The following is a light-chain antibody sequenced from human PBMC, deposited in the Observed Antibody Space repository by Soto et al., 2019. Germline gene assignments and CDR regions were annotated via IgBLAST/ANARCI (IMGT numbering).Light chain of an antibody. CDR1: SGHDRYD. J-gene: IGLJ7*01. Sequence: QPVLTQPPSASASLGASVKLTCTLTSGHDRYDIAWHQQQPGKGPRYLMRLNSGGSHTKGDGIPDRFSGSSSGADRYLTIFNLQSEDEADYYCQTWGTAIHAVFGGGTQLTVL. CDR2: LNSGGSH. V-gene: IGLV4-69*02. CDR3: QTWGTAIHAV.